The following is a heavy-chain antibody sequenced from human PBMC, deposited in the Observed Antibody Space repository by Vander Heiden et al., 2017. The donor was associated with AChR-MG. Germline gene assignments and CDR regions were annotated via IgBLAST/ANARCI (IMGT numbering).Heavy chain of an antibody. CDR1: GFTFSSYW. Sequence: EVQLVESGGGLDEPGGSLRLSCAASGFTFSSYWMSRVRQARGKGLEWVANIKRDGSEKYYVDSVKGRFTSSRDNAKNSLYLQMNSLRAEDTAVYYCAREAVTEAYYYYYGMDVWGQGTTVTVSS. V-gene: IGHV3-7*01. D-gene: IGHD4-17*01. CDR2: IKRDGSEK. J-gene: IGHJ6*02. CDR3: AREAVTEAYYYYYGMDV.